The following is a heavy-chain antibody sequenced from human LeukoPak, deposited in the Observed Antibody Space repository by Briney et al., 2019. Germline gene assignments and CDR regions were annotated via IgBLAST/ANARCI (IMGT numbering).Heavy chain of an antibody. CDR2: MNPNSRNT. CDR1: GYTFTSYD. D-gene: IGHD3-10*01. J-gene: IGHJ4*02. Sequence: ASVKVSCKASGYTFTSYDINWVRQAAGQGLEWLGWMNPNSRNTGYAQKFQGRVTMTRNTSINTAYMELRSLRSEDTAVYYCARGPLYGAGNYPGNYWGQGTLVTVSS. V-gene: IGHV1-8*01. CDR3: ARGPLYGAGNYPGNY.